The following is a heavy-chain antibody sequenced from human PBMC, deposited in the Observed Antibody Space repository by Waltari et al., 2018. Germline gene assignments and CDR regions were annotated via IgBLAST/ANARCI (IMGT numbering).Heavy chain of an antibody. CDR1: GGSISSGDYY. D-gene: IGHD3-3*01. V-gene: IGHV4-30-4*08. CDR2: IYYSGST. Sequence: QVQLQESGPGLVKPSQTLSLTCTVSGGSISSGDYYWSWIRQPPGKGLEWIGYIYYSGSTYYNPSLKSRVTISVDTSKNQFSLKLSSVTAADTAVYYCASTSGTSRGYYYMDVWGKGTTVTVSS. CDR3: ASTSGTSRGYYYMDV. J-gene: IGHJ6*03.